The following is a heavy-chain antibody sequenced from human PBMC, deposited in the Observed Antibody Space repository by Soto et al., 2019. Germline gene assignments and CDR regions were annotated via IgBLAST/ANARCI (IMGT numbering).Heavy chain of an antibody. V-gene: IGHV3-23*01. CDR2: ISGSGGSS. CDR3: AKFPKGEAAGPYEYYKSGRDV. Sequence: GGSLRLSCAASGFSFSTYAMTWVRQAPGKGLEWVSVISGSGGSSYYADSVKGRFTISRDNSKNTLFLQMNGLRAEDTAVYYFAKFPKGEAAGPYEYYKSGRDVWAKGPRSPSP. D-gene: IGHD6-25*01. CDR1: GFSFSTYA. J-gene: IGHJ6*02.